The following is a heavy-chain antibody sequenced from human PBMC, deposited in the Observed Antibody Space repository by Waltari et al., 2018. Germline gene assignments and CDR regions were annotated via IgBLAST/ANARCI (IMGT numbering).Heavy chain of an antibody. D-gene: IGHD1-26*01. Sequence: QDHLVPSGPAAKRPGASVKGSCKRSRRPLPEFSIPWVRQAPGRGLAWVGGVNPGNGKTIYAHSLQGRVTMTEDTSTDTAYLELRGLKSDDTAVFYCATGPGATPLFSYWGQGTLVTVSS. CDR2: VNPGNGKT. CDR3: ATGPGATPLFSY. V-gene: IGHV1-24*01. J-gene: IGHJ4*02. CDR1: RRPLPEFS.